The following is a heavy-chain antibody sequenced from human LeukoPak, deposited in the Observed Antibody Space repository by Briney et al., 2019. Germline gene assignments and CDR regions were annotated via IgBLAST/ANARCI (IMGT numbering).Heavy chain of an antibody. V-gene: IGHV4-59*12. Sequence: SETLSLICTVSGGSISSYYWSWIRQPPGKGLEWIGYIYYSGGTNYNPSLKSRVTISVDTSKNQFSLKLSSVTAADTAVYYCAREGGPYRPLDYSGQGTLVTVSS. CDR2: IYYSGGT. CDR1: GGSISSYY. CDR3: AREGGPYRPLDY. J-gene: IGHJ4*02.